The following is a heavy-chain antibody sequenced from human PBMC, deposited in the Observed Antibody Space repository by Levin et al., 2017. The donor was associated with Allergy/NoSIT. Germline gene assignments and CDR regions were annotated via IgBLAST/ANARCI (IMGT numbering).Heavy chain of an antibody. CDR3: ARAAPTRGSLDI. CDR1: GFTFRNYG. J-gene: IGHJ3*02. D-gene: IGHD1-26*01. Sequence: GESLKISCAASGFTFRNYGMHWVRQAPGKGLEWVAIIWYDGSNKYYADSVKGRFTISRDSSKNTVYLQMNSLRAEDTAVYYCARAAPTRGSLDIWGQGTMVTVSS. V-gene: IGHV3-33*01. CDR2: IWYDGSNK.